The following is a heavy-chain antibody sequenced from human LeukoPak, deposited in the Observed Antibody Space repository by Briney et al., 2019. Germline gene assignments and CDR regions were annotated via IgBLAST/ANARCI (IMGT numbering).Heavy chain of an antibody. CDR3: AKALITMVRGAVNWFDP. CDR2: ISGSGGST. V-gene: IGHV3-23*01. J-gene: IGHJ5*02. CDR1: GFTFSSYG. D-gene: IGHD3-10*01. Sequence: GGTLRLSCAASGFTFSSYGMSWVRQAPGKGLKWVSAISGSGGSTYYADSVKGRFTISRDNSKNTLYLQMNSLRAEDTAVYYCAKALITMVRGAVNWFDPWGQGTLVTVSS.